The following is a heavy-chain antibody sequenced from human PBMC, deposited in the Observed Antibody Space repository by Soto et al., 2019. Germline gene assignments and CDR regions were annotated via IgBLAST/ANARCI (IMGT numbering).Heavy chain of an antibody. J-gene: IGHJ4*02. Sequence: SVKVSCKASGGTFSSYAISWVRQAPGQGLEWMGGIIPIFGTANYAQKFQGRVTITADESTSTAYMELSSLRSEDTAVYYCARDRSPTYYYDSSGYYYGGYYFDYWGQGTLVTVSS. CDR3: ARDRSPTYYYDSSGYYYGGYYFDY. D-gene: IGHD3-22*01. CDR2: IIPIFGTA. CDR1: GGTFSSYA. V-gene: IGHV1-69*13.